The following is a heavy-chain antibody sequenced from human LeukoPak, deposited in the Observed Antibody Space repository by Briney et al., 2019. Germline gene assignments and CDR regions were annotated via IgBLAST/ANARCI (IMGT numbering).Heavy chain of an antibody. J-gene: IGHJ5*02. V-gene: IGHV4-38-2*02. D-gene: IGHD6-19*01. CDR3: ARARIAVAGTGLHLDWFDP. Sequence: SETLSLTCTVSGYSLSSGYYWGWIRQPPGKGLEWIGSIYHSGSTYYNPSLKSRVTISVDTSKNQVSLKLNSVTAADTAVYYCARARIAVAGTGLHLDWFDPWGQGTLVTVSS. CDR1: GYSLSSGYY. CDR2: IYHSGST.